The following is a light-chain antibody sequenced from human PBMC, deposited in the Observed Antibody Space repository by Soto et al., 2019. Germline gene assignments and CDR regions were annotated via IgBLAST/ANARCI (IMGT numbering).Light chain of an antibody. CDR1: QGIWTE. CDR2: AAS. CDR3: LQSNSYPRS. J-gene: IGKJ3*01. Sequence: DIQMTQSPSSLTASVGDRVTITCRASQGIWTELAGYQQKPGKASKGLIFAASSVQSGVPYRFSGSGSGTEFTLTTRNLQPYDFANYSCLQSNSYPRSFGAATKVDIK. V-gene: IGKV1-17*02.